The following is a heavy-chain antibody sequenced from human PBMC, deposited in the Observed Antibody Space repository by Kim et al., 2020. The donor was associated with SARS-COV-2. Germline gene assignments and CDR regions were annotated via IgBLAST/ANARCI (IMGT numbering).Heavy chain of an antibody. Sequence: GGSLRLSCAASGFTFSIDAMIWVRQAPGMGLECVSVITGSGDKRQYADSVKGRFTISRDNSKSMLYLQMNNLRVEDTAIYYCARGSDHWGQGTLVTVSS. CDR3: ARGSDH. CDR2: ITGSGDKR. J-gene: IGHJ4*02. V-gene: IGHV3-23*01. CDR1: GFTFSIDA.